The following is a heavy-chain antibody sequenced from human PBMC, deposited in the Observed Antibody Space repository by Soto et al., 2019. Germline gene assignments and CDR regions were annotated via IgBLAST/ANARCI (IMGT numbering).Heavy chain of an antibody. D-gene: IGHD3-10*01. J-gene: IGHJ4*02. CDR3: AHSSGTTLRGY. V-gene: IGHV2-5*02. Sequence: QITLKESGQTLVKPRQTLTLTYAFSGFSLSTSGVGVGWIRQPPAKALEWLALIYWDDDKRYSPSLKSRLTITKDTSKNQVVLTMTNMDPVDTATYYCAHSSGTTLRGYWGQGTLVTVSS. CDR1: GFSLSTSGVG. CDR2: IYWDDDK.